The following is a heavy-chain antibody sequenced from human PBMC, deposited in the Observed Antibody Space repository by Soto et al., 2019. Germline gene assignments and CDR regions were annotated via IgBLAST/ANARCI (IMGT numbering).Heavy chain of an antibody. V-gene: IGHV1-46*03. CDR3: ARVYPSDTRYGYVGNNWFDP. CDR2: INPSGGST. J-gene: IGHJ5*02. CDR1: GYTFTSYY. D-gene: IGHD5-18*01. Sequence: QVQLVQSGAEVKKPGASVKVSCKASGYTFTSYYMHWVRQAPGQGLEWMGIINPSGGSTSYAQKFQGGVTMTRDTSTSTVYMELSSLRSEDTAVYYCARVYPSDTRYGYVGNNWFDPWCQGTLVTVSS.